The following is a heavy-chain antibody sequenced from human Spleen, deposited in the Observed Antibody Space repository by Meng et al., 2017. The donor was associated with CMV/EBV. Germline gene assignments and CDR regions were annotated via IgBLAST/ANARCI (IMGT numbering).Heavy chain of an antibody. J-gene: IGHJ5*02. V-gene: IGHV1-69*04. Sequence: TFRIYAISLVRQAPGQGLEWMGWIIPDLGIAKSAQNFQGRIAIIADKSTSTTHMELSSLRSDDTAVYYCARGFPTSSSLVSFRWLDPWGPGTLVTVSS. CDR1: TFRIYA. CDR3: ARGFPTSSSLVSFRWLDP. CDR2: IIPDLGIA. D-gene: IGHD3-22*01.